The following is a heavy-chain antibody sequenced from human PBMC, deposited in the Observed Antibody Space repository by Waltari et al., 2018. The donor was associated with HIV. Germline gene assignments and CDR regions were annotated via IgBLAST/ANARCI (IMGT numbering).Heavy chain of an antibody. J-gene: IGHJ4*02. Sequence: QITLKESGPTLVKPTQTLTLPCTFSGFSLSTSGVGVGWIRQPPGKALEWLALIYLDDDKRYSPSLKSRLTITKDTSKNQVVLTMTNMDPVDTATYYCAHNRKWLLAFDYWGQGTLVTVSS. D-gene: IGHD5-12*01. CDR1: GFSLSTSGVG. V-gene: IGHV2-5*02. CDR2: IYLDDDK. CDR3: AHNRKWLLAFDY.